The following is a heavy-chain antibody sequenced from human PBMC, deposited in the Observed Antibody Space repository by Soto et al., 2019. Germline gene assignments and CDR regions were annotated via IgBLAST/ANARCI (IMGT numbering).Heavy chain of an antibody. CDR3: ARHQKDYDILTGYYYYGMDV. CDR2: IYYSGST. Sequence: ETLSLTCTVSGGSISSSSYYWGWIRQPPGKGLEWIGSIYYSGSTYYNPSLKSRVTISVDTSKNQFSLKLSSVTAADTAVYYCARHQKDYDILTGYYYYGMDVWGQG. D-gene: IGHD3-9*01. J-gene: IGHJ6*02. CDR1: GGSISSSSYY. V-gene: IGHV4-39*01.